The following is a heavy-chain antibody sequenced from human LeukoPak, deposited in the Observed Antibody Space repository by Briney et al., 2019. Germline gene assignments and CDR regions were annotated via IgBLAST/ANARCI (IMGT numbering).Heavy chain of an antibody. CDR2: IIPIFGTA. CDR3: ARVGKAALTIQA. J-gene: IGHJ4*02. V-gene: IGHV1-69*13. D-gene: IGHD6-13*01. CDR1: GGTFSSYA. Sequence: GASVKVSCKASGGTFSSYAISWMRQAPGQGLEWMGGIIPIFGTANYAQKFQGRVTITADESTSTAYMELSSLRSEDTAVYYCARVGKAALTIQAWGQGTLVTVSS.